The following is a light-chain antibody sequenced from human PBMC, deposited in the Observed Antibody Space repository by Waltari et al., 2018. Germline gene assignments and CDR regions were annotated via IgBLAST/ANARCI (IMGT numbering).Light chain of an antibody. CDR3: SSYTSSSTI. CDR2: EVI. J-gene: IGLJ2*01. Sequence: QSALTQPPSVSGSPGQSVTISCTGTSSDVGSYNRVSWYQQPPGKAPKLMIYEVINRPSGVPDRFSGSKSGNTASLTISGLQAEDEADYYCSSYTSSSTIFGGGTKLTVL. CDR1: SSDVGSYNR. V-gene: IGLV2-18*02.